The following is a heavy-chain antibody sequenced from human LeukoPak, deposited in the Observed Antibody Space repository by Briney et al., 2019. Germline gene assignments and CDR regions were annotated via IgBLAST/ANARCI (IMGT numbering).Heavy chain of an antibody. J-gene: IGHJ4*02. D-gene: IGHD3-22*01. CDR1: GFTFSSYA. Sequence: GGSLRLSCTASGFTFSSYAMSWVRQAPGKGLEWVSAISGSGGSTYYADAVKGRFTISRDNSKNTLYLQMNSPRTEDTAVYNCAKGWDYYLYYFDYWGQGTLVTVSS. V-gene: IGHV3-23*01. CDR3: AKGWDYYLYYFDY. CDR2: ISGSGGST.